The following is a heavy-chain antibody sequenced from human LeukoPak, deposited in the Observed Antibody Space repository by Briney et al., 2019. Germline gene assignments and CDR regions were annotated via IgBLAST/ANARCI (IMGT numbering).Heavy chain of an antibody. CDR1: GGSVSSGSYY. V-gene: IGHV4-61*01. CDR2: IYYSGST. Sequence: SETLSLTCTVSGGSVSSGSYYWSWIRQPPGKGLEWIGYIYYSGSTNYNPSLKSRVTISVDTSKNQFSLKLSSVTAGDTAVYYCAREGEGDCSSTSCYKGNYNWFDPWGQGTLVTVSS. D-gene: IGHD2-2*02. CDR3: AREGEGDCSSTSCYKGNYNWFDP. J-gene: IGHJ5*02.